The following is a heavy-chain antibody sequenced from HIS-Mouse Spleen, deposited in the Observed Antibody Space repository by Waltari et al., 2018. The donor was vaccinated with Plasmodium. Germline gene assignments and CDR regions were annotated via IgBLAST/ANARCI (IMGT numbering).Heavy chain of an antibody. J-gene: IGHJ1*01. CDR1: GYTFTGYY. D-gene: IGHD6-13*01. CDR2: IKPNGGGT. CDR3: ARVLGYKAAAGTFVEYFQH. V-gene: IGHV1-2*02. Sequence: QVQLVQSGAEVKKPGASVKVSCKASGYTFTGYYMHWVRQAPGQGLEWKGWIKPNGGGTNHAQNVQGRVTMTRDTSISTAYMELSRLRSDDTAVYYCARVLGYKAAAGTFVEYFQHWGQGTLVTVSS.